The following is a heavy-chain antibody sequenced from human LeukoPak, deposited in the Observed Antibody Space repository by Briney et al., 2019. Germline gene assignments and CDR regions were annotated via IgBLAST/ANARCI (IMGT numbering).Heavy chain of an antibody. CDR3: ARGLVEGYYYDSLDFDY. CDR2: MNPNSGNT. V-gene: IGHV1-8*01. J-gene: IGHJ4*02. Sequence: ASVNVSFKASGYTFTSYDINWVRQATGQGLEWMGWMNPNSGNTGYAQKFQGRVTMTRNTSISTAYMELSSLRSEDTAVYYCARGLVEGYYYDSLDFDYWGQGTLVTVSS. D-gene: IGHD3-22*01. CDR1: GYTFTSYD.